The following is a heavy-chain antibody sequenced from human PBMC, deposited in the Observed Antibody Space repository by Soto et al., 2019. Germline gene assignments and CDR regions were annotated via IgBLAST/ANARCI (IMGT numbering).Heavy chain of an antibody. D-gene: IGHD6-19*01. CDR1: GGTFSNYG. V-gene: IGHV1-69*01. Sequence: QVQLGQSGAEVKKPGSSVKVSCKASGGTFSNYGFSWVRQAPGQGLEWMGGIIPIFGKTHYAQKFQGRVSITADDSTTTVYMELSSLRSEDTAVYFCARLQLWLVRAFFDDWGQGTLVTVSS. J-gene: IGHJ4*02. CDR3: ARLQLWLVRAFFDD. CDR2: IIPIFGKT.